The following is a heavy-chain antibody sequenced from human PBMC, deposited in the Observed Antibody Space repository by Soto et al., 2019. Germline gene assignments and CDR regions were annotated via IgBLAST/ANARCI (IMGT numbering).Heavy chain of an antibody. CDR1: TGTFDSFA. CDR3: ATRVGDSPLVPVHYRYALDV. V-gene: IGHV1-69*01. CDR2: IIPVFDTT. Sequence: QFQLVQSGAEVKEPGSSVKVSCKSSTGTFDSFAITWVRQAPGQGLEWLGGIIPVFDTTNYARAFEARVTIVADESTATAYMILSTLTSDDSAIYYCATRVGDSPLVPVHYRYALDVWGQGTTVTVS. J-gene: IGHJ6*02. D-gene: IGHD3-16*01.